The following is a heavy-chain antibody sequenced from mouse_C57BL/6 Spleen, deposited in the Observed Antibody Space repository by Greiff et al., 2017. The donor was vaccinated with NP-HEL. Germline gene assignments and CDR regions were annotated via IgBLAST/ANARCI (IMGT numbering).Heavy chain of an antibody. D-gene: IGHD2-3*01. CDR3: AVYDGYPGVYAMDY. Sequence: EVQLVESGPGLVKPSQSLSLTCSVTGYSITSGSFWYWIRPLPGNKLEWMGYISYDGSHNYNPSLKNRISITRDTSKNQFFLKLNSVTTEDTATYYCAVYDGYPGVYAMDYWGQGTSVTVSS. J-gene: IGHJ4*01. CDR1: GYSITSGSF. V-gene: IGHV3-6*01. CDR2: ISYDGSH.